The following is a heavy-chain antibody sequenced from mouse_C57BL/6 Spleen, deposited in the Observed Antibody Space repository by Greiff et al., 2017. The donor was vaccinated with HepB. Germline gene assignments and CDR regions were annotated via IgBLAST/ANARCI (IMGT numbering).Heavy chain of an antibody. D-gene: IGHD1-1*01. J-gene: IGHJ1*03. CDR3: TRSTTVVRFDV. CDR1: GYTFTDYE. CDR2: IDPETGGT. V-gene: IGHV1-15*01. Sequence: VQLQQSGAELVRPGASVTLSCKASGYTFTDYEMHWVKQTPVHGLEWIGAIDPETGGTAYNQKFKGKAILTADKSSSTAYMELRSLTSEDSAVYYCTRSTTVVRFDVWGTGTTVTVSS.